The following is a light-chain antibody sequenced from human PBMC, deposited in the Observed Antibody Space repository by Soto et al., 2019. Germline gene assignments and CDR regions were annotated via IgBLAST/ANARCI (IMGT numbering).Light chain of an antibody. V-gene: IGKV2-30*02. Sequence: DVVMTQSPLSLPVTFGQPAPISCRSSQSLVHSDGYTYLNWFHQRPSQSPRRLIYKISNRASGVRDRFSGSGSGTDFTLNISRVEAEDVVGVYFYMQATYCPSTFGQGTKLDIK. J-gene: IGKJ2*01. CDR2: KIS. CDR3: MQATYCPST. CDR1: QSLVHSDGYTY.